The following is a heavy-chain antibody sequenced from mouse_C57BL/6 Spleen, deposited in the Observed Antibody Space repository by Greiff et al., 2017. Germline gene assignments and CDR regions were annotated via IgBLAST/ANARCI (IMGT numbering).Heavy chain of an antibody. Sequence: EVQLQESGDGFVKPGASVKLSCAASGFTFSSYAMSWVRQTPEQRLEWVAYISTGGGYIYYADTVKGRFTISRDTATNTLYLQMSSLKSEDTAMYYCTRDDGYYPHYWGQGTTLTVSS. V-gene: IGHV5-9-1*02. CDR3: TRDDGYYPHY. D-gene: IGHD2-3*01. CDR2: ISTGGGYI. CDR1: GFTFSSYA. J-gene: IGHJ2*01.